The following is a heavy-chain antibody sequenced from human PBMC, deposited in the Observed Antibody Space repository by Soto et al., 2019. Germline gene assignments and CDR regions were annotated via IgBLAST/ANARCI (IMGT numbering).Heavy chain of an antibody. Sequence: QVQLVESGGGVVQPGRSLRLSCAASGFTFSSYGMHWVRQAPGKGLEWMAFISYDGSNKNYADSVKGRFTISRDNSKNTLYLQMNSLRAEDTAVYYCANGQGLDPWGQGTLVTVSS. J-gene: IGHJ5*02. V-gene: IGHV3-30*18. CDR3: ANGQGLDP. CDR1: GFTFSSYG. CDR2: ISYDGSNK.